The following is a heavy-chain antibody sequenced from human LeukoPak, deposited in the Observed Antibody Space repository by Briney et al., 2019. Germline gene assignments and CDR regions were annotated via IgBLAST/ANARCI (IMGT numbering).Heavy chain of an antibody. Sequence: SGTLSLTCTVSGGSISSGGYYWSWIRQHPGKGLEWIGYIYYSGSTYYNPSLKSRVTISVDTSKNQFSLKLSSVTAADTAVYYCARVRLFCSSTSCSLYYFDYWGQGTLVTVSS. V-gene: IGHV4-31*03. CDR2: IYYSGST. CDR3: ARVRLFCSSTSCSLYYFDY. D-gene: IGHD2-2*01. J-gene: IGHJ4*02. CDR1: GGSISSGGYY.